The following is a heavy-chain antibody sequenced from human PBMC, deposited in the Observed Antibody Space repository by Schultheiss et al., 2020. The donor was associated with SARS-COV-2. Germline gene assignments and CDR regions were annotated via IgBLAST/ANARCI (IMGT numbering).Heavy chain of an antibody. CDR2: IYYSGST. Sequence: SETLSLTCTVSGGSISSSSYYWGWIRQPPGKGLEWIGSIYYSGSTYYNPSLKSRVTISVDTSKNQFSLKLSSVTAADTAVYYCARLREGLRFLEWLSYFDYWGQGTLVTVSS. D-gene: IGHD3-3*01. J-gene: IGHJ4*02. CDR3: ARLREGLRFLEWLSYFDY. V-gene: IGHV4-39*01. CDR1: GGSISSSSYY.